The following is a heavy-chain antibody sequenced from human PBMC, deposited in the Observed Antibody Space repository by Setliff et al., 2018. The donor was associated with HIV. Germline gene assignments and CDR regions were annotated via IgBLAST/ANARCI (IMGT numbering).Heavy chain of an antibody. D-gene: IGHD3-9*01. V-gene: IGHV3-15*01. CDR1: GLTFSNAW. J-gene: IGHJ3*02. Sequence: PGGSLRLSCTASGLTFSNAWMSWVRQAPGKGLEWVGRIKSKTDGGTTDYAAPVKGRFTISRDDSKNTLYLQMNSLKTEDTAVYYCTIDLDILTGPRSYDAFDIWGQGTMVTVSS. CDR2: IKSKTDGGTT. CDR3: TIDLDILTGPRSYDAFDI.